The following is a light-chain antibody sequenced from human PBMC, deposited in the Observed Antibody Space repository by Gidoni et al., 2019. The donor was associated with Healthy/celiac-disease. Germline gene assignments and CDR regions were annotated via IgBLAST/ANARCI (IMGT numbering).Light chain of an antibody. CDR2: DAS. J-gene: IGKJ4*01. CDR3: QQRSNWPPSLT. V-gene: IGKV3-11*01. Sequence: EIVLTQSPATLSLSPGERATLSCRASQSVSSYLAWYQQKPGQAPRLLIYDASNRATGIPARFSGSGSGTDFTLTISSLEPEDFAVYYCQQRSNWPPSLTFGGXTKVETK. CDR1: QSVSSY.